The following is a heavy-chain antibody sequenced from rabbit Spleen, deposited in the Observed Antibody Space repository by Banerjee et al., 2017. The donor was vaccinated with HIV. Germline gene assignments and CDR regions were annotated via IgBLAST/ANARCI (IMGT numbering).Heavy chain of an antibody. CDR3: ARDTGSSFSSYGMDL. CDR2: IGTGDGRT. D-gene: IGHD8-1*01. Sequence: QEQLEESGGDLVKPEGSLTLTCTASGFSFSSSYWICWVRQAPGKGLEWIACIGTGDGRTYYASWAKGRFTISKTSSTTVTLQMTSLTAADTATYFCARDTGSSFSSYGMDLWGPGTLVTVS. V-gene: IGHV1S45*01. J-gene: IGHJ6*01. CDR1: GFSFSSSYW.